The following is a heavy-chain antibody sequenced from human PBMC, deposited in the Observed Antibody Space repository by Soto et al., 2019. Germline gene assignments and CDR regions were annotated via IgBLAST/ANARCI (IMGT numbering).Heavy chain of an antibody. V-gene: IGHV3-23*01. CDR2: INEGGGIT. J-gene: IGHJ6*02. CDR3: AKEVGYCSSTSCYLYYYYGMDV. D-gene: IGHD2-2*01. Sequence: GGSLRLSCAASGFTFTTYAMSWVRQAPGKGLEWVSGINEGGGITYYADSVKGRFTISRDNSKNTLYLQMNSLRAEDTAVYYCAKEVGYCSSTSCYLYYYYGMDVWGQGTTVTVSS. CDR1: GFTFTTYA.